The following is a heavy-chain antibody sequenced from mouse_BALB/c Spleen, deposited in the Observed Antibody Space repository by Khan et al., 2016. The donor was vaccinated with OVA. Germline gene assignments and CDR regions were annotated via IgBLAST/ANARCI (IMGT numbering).Heavy chain of an antibody. D-gene: IGHD1-1*02. CDR1: GYTFSDYF. CDR2: IFPGSNTT. J-gene: IGHJ1*01. Sequence: QVQLQQSGPDLVKPGASVMMSCKASGYTFSDYFLSWVKQRTGQGLEWIGEIFPGSNTTYYNENFRGKATLTADKSSNTVFMYLSSLTSEDSAAVCCERRIGNYGGDYWCFDDWGAGTTVTVSS. CDR3: ERRIGNYGGDYWCFDD. V-gene: IGHV1-77*01.